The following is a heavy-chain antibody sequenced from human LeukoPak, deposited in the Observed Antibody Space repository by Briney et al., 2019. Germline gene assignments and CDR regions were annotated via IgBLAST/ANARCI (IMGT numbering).Heavy chain of an antibody. CDR2: ISWNGDTI. V-gene: IGHV3-9*01. Sequence: GGSLRLSCAASGFDFHDYMMHWVRQPPGKGLEWVSEISWNGDTIGYADSVKGRFTISRDNAKNSLYLQMNSLRAEDTAVYYCARDRGTRVFDYWGQGTLVTVSS. J-gene: IGHJ4*02. CDR3: ARDRGTRVFDY. D-gene: IGHD3-16*01. CDR1: GFDFHDYM.